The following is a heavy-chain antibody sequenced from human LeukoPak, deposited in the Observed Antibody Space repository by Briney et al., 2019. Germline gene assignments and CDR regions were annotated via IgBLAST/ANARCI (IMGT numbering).Heavy chain of an antibody. V-gene: IGHV3-48*01. CDR3: ARVVGIAAAGPGGFDP. Sequence: PGGSLRLSCAASGFTVSSNYMSWVRQAPGKGLEWVSYISSSSSTIYYADSVKGRFTISRDNTKNSLYLQMNSLRAEDTAVYYCARVVGIAAAGPGGFDPWGQGILVTVSS. CDR2: ISSSSSTI. D-gene: IGHD6-13*01. CDR1: GFTVSSNY. J-gene: IGHJ5*02.